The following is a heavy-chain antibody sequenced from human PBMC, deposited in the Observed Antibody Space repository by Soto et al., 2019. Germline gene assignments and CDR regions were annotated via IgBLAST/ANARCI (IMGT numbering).Heavy chain of an antibody. CDR1: GGSISSGGYY. Sequence: PSETLSLTCTVSGGSISSGGYYWSWIRQHPGKGLEWIGYTYYSGSTYYNPSLKSRVTISVDTSKNQFSLKLSSVTAADTAVYYCARELIAAAGTPDYFDYWGQGTLVTVSS. D-gene: IGHD6-13*01. CDR2: TYYSGST. CDR3: ARELIAAAGTPDYFDY. J-gene: IGHJ4*02. V-gene: IGHV4-31*03.